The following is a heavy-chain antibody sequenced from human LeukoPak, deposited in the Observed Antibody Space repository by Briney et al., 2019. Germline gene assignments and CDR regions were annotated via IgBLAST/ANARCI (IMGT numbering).Heavy chain of an antibody. J-gene: IGHJ6*02. CDR3: ARSPFTHPGPYYYYGMDV. CDR2: IYFSGST. Sequence: SGTLSLTCTVSGGSISSGGYYWSWIRQHPGKGLEWIGDIYFSGSTYYNPSIKSRVTISVDTSKSQFSLKLGSVTAADTAVYYCARSPFTHPGPYYYYGMDVWGQGTTVTVSS. V-gene: IGHV4-31*03. D-gene: IGHD3-3*02. CDR1: GGSISSGGYY.